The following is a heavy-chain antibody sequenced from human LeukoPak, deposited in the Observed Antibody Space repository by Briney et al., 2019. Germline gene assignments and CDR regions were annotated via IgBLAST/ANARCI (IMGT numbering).Heavy chain of an antibody. CDR2: INHSGST. J-gene: IGHJ6*03. CDR3: ARLLYYGSGRVTGYYYYYMDV. CDR1: GGSFSGYH. V-gene: IGHV4-34*01. Sequence: PSETLSLTCAVYGGSFSGYHWSWIRQPPGKGLEWIGEINHSGSTNYNPSLKSRVTISVDTSKNQFSLKLSSVTAADTAVYYCARLLYYGSGRVTGYYYYYMDVWGKGTTVTISS. D-gene: IGHD3-10*01.